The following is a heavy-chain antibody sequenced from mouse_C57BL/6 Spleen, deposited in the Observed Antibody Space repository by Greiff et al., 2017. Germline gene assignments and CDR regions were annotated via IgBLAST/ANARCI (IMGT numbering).Heavy chain of an antibody. CDR3: ARVYYSSSFYYYAMDY. CDR1: GYTFTSYW. D-gene: IGHD1-1*01. Sequence: QVQLQQPGAELVKPGASVKMSCKASGYTFTSYWITWVKQRPGQGLEWIGDIYPGSGSTTYNEKFKSKATLTVDTSSSTAYMELSSLTSEDSAVYDGARVYYSSSFYYYAMDYWGQGTSVTVSS. V-gene: IGHV1-55*01. J-gene: IGHJ4*01. CDR2: IYPGSGST.